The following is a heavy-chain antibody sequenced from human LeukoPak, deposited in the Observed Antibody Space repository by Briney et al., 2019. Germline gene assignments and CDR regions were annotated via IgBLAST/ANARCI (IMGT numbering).Heavy chain of an antibody. Sequence: SETLSLTCTVSGGSISSYYWSWIRQPPGKGLEWIGYIYYSGSTNYNPSLKSRVTISVDTSKNQFSLKLSSVTAADTAVYYCARDRVRRYFDYWGQGTLVTVSS. CDR2: IYYSGST. J-gene: IGHJ4*02. CDR1: GGSISSYY. V-gene: IGHV4-59*12. CDR3: ARDRVRRYFDY.